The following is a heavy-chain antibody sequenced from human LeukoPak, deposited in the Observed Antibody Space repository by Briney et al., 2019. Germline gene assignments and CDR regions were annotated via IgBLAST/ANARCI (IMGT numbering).Heavy chain of an antibody. D-gene: IGHD3-22*01. CDR1: GYSFTSYW. V-gene: IGHV5-51*01. CDR2: IYPGDSDT. CDR3: ARRYYYDSSGYYYGLDY. J-gene: IGHJ4*02. Sequence: GESLKISCKGSGYSFTSYWIGWVRQMPGKGLEWMGIIYPGDSDTRYRPSFQGQVTISADKSISTAYLQWSSLKASDTAMYYCARRYYYDSSGYYYGLDYWGQGTLVTVSS.